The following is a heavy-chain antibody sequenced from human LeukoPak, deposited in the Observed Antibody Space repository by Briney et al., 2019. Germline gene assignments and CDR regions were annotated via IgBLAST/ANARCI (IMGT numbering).Heavy chain of an antibody. J-gene: IGHJ4*02. D-gene: IGHD2-15*01. CDR3: ARGGLHIWYFEY. V-gene: IGHV3-33*01. CDR1: ECTFSSFA. CDR2: IWYDGTKK. Sequence: GGSLRLSCVASECTFSSFAMHWVRQAPGKGLEWVALIWYDGTKKYYADSVKGRFTISRDNSKNTLYLEMNNLSAEDTAVYYCARGGLHIWYFEYWGQGTLVTVSS.